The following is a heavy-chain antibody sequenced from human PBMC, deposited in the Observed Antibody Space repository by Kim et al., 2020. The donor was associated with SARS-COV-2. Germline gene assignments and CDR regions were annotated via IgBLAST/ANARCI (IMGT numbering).Heavy chain of an antibody. D-gene: IGHD3-10*01. CDR2: INHSGST. CDR1: GGSFSGYY. V-gene: IGHV4-34*01. Sequence: SETLSLTCAVYGGSFSGYYWSWIRQPPGKGLEWIGEINHSGSTNYNPSLKSRVTISVDTSKNQFSLKLSSVTAADTAVYYCAAPAASMVRGVVTPENYYYYYGMDVWGRGTTVTVSS. CDR3: AAPAASMVRGVVTPENYYYYYGMDV. J-gene: IGHJ6*02.